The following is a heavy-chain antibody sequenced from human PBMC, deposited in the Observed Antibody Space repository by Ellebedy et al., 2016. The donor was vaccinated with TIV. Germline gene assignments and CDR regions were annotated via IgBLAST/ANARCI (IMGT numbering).Heavy chain of an antibody. J-gene: IGHJ4*02. CDR2: IKEDGSEK. V-gene: IGHV3-7*01. D-gene: IGHD3-22*01. Sequence: GESLKISXAASGFTFSTYLMSWVRQAPGKGLEWVATIKEDGSEKTYVDSVKGRFTASRDNAKDSLYLQMNSLRAEDTAVYYCAKDRHYSDTGVYYYYFDDWGQGTLVTVSS. CDR1: GFTFSTYL. CDR3: AKDRHYSDTGVYYYYFDD.